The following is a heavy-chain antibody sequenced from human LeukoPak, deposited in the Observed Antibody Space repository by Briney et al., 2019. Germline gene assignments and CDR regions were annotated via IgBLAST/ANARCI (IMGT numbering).Heavy chain of an antibody. Sequence: SETLSLTCTVSGGSISSYYWSWIRQPPGKGLEGIGYIYYSGSTNYNPSLKSRVTISVDTSKNQFSLKLSSVTAADAAVYYCARDSGSSRGFDYWGQGTLVTVSS. D-gene: IGHD6-13*01. CDR2: IYYSGST. V-gene: IGHV4-59*01. J-gene: IGHJ4*02. CDR3: ARDSGSSRGFDY. CDR1: GGSISSYY.